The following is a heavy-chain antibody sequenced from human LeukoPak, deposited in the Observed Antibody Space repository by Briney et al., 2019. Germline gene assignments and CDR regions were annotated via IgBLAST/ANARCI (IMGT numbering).Heavy chain of an antibody. CDR1: GFTVSSNY. CDR3: AREDGHTMTIDY. V-gene: IGHV3-53*01. J-gene: IGHJ4*02. CDR2: IYSGGST. D-gene: IGHD3-22*01. Sequence: GGSLRLSCAASGFTVSSNYMSWVRQAPGKGLEWVSVIYSGGSTYYADSVKGRFTISRDNSKNTLNLQMNSLRAEDTAVYYCAREDGHTMTIDYWGQGTLVTVSS.